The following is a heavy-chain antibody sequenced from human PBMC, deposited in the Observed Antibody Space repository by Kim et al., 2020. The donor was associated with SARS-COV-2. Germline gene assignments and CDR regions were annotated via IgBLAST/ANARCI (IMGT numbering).Heavy chain of an antibody. D-gene: IGHD3-10*01. CDR3: AKVSLLWFGELSARGGMDV. Sequence: GGSLRLSCAASGFTFSSYAMSWVRQAPGKGLEWVSAISGSGGSTYYADSVKGRFTISRDNSKNTLYLQMNSLRAEDTAVYYCAKVSLLWFGELSARGGMDVWGQGTTVTVSS. CDR1: GFTFSSYA. CDR2: ISGSGGST. J-gene: IGHJ6*02. V-gene: IGHV3-23*01.